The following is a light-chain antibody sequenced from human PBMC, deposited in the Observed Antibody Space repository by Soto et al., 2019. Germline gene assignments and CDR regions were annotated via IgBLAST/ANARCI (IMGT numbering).Light chain of an antibody. CDR3: AAWDDSLSGVV. Sequence: QYVLTQSPSVSGTPGQRVTISCSGSSSNIGSNYVYWYQQLPGTAPKLLIYRNNQRPSGVPDRFSGSKSGTSASLAISGLRSEDEADYYCAAWDDSLSGVVFGGGTKLTVL. CDR2: RNN. CDR1: SSNIGSNY. J-gene: IGLJ2*01. V-gene: IGLV1-47*01.